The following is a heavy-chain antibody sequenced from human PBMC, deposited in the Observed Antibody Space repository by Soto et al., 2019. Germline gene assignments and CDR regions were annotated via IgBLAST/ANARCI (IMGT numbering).Heavy chain of an antibody. D-gene: IGHD1-1*01. V-gene: IGHV4-39*07. CDR1: DGSISSRSNY. J-gene: IGHJ4*02. CDR2: VYYTGGT. Sequence: PSETLSLTCTVSDGSISSRSNYWGWIRQPPGKDLEWIGSVYYTGGTYYNPSLKSRVAISIDMSKNQFSLELSSVTAADTAVYYCATTSLDNYALRFDYWGQGTLVTVSS. CDR3: ATTSLDNYALRFDY.